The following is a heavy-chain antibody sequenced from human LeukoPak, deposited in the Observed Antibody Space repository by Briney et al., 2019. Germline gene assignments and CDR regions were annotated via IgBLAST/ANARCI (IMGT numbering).Heavy chain of an antibody. CDR3: ARGDDAFDF. V-gene: IGHV3-30-3*01. CDR1: GFTFSSYA. CDR2: ISYDGSNK. J-gene: IGHJ3*01. Sequence: GGSLRLSCAASGFTFSSYAMHWVRQAPGKGLEWVAVISYDGSNKYYADSVKGRFTISRDNSKNTLYLQMNSLRAEDTAVYYCARGDDAFDFWGQGTMVTVSS.